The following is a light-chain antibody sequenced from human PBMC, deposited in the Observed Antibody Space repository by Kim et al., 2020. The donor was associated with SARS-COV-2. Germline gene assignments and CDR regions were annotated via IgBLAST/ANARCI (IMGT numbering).Light chain of an antibody. CDR2: QDK. CDR1: RLGDKF. V-gene: IGLV3-1*01. Sequence: VSPGQTASITCSGDRLGDKFASWHQQKPGQSPVLVIYQDKKRPSGIPERFSGSNSGNTATLTISGTQAMDEADYYCQAWDSSTVVFGGGTQLTVL. J-gene: IGLJ2*01. CDR3: QAWDSSTVV.